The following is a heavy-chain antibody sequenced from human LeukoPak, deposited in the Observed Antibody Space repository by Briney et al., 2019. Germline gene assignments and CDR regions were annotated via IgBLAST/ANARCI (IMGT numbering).Heavy chain of an antibody. CDR3: TTDYNDSSGYDY. J-gene: IGHJ4*02. Sequence: GGSLRLSCAASGFTFSNAWMSWVRQAPGKGLEWVGRIKSKTDGGTTDYAAPVKGRFTISRDDSKNTLYLQMNSLKTEDTAVYYCTTDYNDSSGYDYWGQGTLVTVSS. CDR1: GFTFSNAW. D-gene: IGHD3-22*01. V-gene: IGHV3-15*01. CDR2: IKSKTDGGTT.